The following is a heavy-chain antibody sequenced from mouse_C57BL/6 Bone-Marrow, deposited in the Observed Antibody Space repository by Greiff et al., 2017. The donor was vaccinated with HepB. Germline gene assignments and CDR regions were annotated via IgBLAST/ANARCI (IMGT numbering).Heavy chain of an antibody. CDR2: ISNGGGST. Sequence: EVKLMESGGGLVQPGGSLKLSCAASGFTFSDYYMYWVRQTPEKRLEWVAYISNGGGSTYYPDTVKGRFTISRDNAKNTLYLQMSRLKSEDTAMYYCARHSVLRRLYAMDYWGQGTSVTVSS. CDR1: GFTFSDYY. V-gene: IGHV5-12*01. J-gene: IGHJ4*01. CDR3: ARHSVLRRLYAMDY. D-gene: IGHD1-2*01.